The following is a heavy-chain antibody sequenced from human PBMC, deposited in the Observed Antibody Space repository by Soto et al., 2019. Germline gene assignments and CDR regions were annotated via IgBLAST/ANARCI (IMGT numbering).Heavy chain of an antibody. Sequence: SGPTLVNPTETLTLTCTVSGFSLSNARMGVSWIRQPPGKALEWLAHIFSNDEKSYSTSLKSRLTISKDTSKGQVVLTMTNMDPVDTATYYCARTRIVGANNDYYYYGMDVWGQGTTVTVSS. D-gene: IGHD1-26*01. V-gene: IGHV2-26*01. CDR2: IFSNDEK. CDR3: ARTRIVGANNDYYYYGMDV. J-gene: IGHJ6*02. CDR1: GFSLSNARMG.